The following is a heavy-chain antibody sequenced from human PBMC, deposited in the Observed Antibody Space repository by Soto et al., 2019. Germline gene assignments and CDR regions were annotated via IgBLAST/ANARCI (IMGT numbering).Heavy chain of an antibody. CDR3: ASGRLWFGELWFRFNWFDP. V-gene: IGHV4-34*01. CDR1: GGTFRGYY. D-gene: IGHD3-10*01. CDR2: INHSGST. Sequence: SVTMSLTCAVYGGTFRGYYWSRIRQPPGKGLEWIGEINHSGSTNYNPSLTSRVTISVDTSKNQCSLKLSAVTAADTAVYSCASGRLWFGELWFRFNWFDPWGQGTLVTVSS. J-gene: IGHJ5*02.